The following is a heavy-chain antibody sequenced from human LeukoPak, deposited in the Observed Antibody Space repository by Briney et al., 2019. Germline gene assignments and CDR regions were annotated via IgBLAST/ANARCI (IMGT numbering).Heavy chain of an antibody. CDR1: GYTFTSYG. Sequence: ASVKVSCKASGYTFTSYGISWVRQAPGQGLEWMGWISAYNGNTNYAQKLQGRVTMTTDTSTSTAYMELRSLRSDDTAVYYCAGGEYCSSTSCYNYWGQGTLVPVSS. V-gene: IGHV1-18*01. D-gene: IGHD2-2*02. J-gene: IGHJ4*02. CDR3: AGGEYCSSTSCYNY. CDR2: ISAYNGNT.